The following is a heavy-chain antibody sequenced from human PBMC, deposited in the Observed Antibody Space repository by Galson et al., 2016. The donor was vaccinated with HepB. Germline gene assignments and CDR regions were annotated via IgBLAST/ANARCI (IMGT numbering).Heavy chain of an antibody. J-gene: IGHJ4*01. CDR1: GDSISSSSYY. D-gene: IGHD6-6*01. CDR2: FYYSEST. Sequence: ETLSLTCAVSGDSISSSSYYWGWIRQPPGKELEWIGNFYYSESTFYNPSLKSRVTISVDTSKNQFSLKLSSVTAADTAVYYCARTAARLYFDYWGQGTLVTVSS. V-gene: IGHV4-39*01. CDR3: ARTAARLYFDY.